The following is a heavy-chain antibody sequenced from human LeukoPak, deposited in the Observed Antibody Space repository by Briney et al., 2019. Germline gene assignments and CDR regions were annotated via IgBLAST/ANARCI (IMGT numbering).Heavy chain of an antibody. CDR1: GFTFSSYA. V-gene: IGHV3-30-3*01. Sequence: GGSLRLSCAASGFTFSSYAMHWVRQAPGKGLEWVAVISYDGSNKYYADSVKGRFTISRDNSKNTLYLQMNSLRAEDTAVYYCARSYTAAAGTDLDYWGQGTLVTVSS. CDR2: ISYDGSNK. J-gene: IGHJ4*02. D-gene: IGHD6-13*01. CDR3: ARSYTAAAGTDLDY.